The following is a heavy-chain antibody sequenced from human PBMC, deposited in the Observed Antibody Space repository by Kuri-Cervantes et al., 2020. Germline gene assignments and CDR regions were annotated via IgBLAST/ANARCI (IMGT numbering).Heavy chain of an antibody. Sequence: SETLSLTFDVYGGSFSGYYWSWIRQPPGKGLEWIGEINHSVSTNYNPSLKSRVTISVDTSMNQFSLKLSSVTAADTAVYYCARSNGDYHYAFDIWGQVTMVTVSS. J-gene: IGHJ3*02. CDR2: INHSVST. CDR3: ARSNGDYHYAFDI. V-gene: IGHV4-34*01. CDR1: GGSFSGYY. D-gene: IGHD4-17*01.